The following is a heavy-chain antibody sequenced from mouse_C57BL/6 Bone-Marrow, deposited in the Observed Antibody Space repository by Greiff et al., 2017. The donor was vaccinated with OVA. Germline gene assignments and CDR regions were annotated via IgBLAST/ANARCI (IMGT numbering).Heavy chain of an antibody. Sequence: VQLQQPGAELVKPGASVKMSCKASGYTFTSYWITWVKQRPGQGLEWIGDIYPGSGSTNYNEKFKSKATLTVDTSSSTAYMQLSSLTSEDSAVYYCARSDLLWVRRGDYWGQGTTLTVSS. CDR3: ARSDLLWVRRGDY. D-gene: IGHD2-2*01. CDR1: GYTFTSYW. V-gene: IGHV1-55*01. J-gene: IGHJ2*01. CDR2: IYPGSGST.